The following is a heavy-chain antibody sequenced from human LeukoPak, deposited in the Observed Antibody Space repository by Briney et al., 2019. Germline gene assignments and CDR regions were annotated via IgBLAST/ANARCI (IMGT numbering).Heavy chain of an antibody. Sequence: GASVKVSCKASGYTFTGYYMHWVRQAPGQGLEWMGWINPNSGGTNYAQKFQGRVTMTRDTSISTAYMELSRLRSDDTAVYYCARVGVPAAGWFDPWGQGTLVTVSS. CDR3: ARVGVPAAGWFDP. CDR2: INPNSGGT. J-gene: IGHJ5*02. CDR1: GYTFTGYY. D-gene: IGHD2-2*01. V-gene: IGHV1-2*02.